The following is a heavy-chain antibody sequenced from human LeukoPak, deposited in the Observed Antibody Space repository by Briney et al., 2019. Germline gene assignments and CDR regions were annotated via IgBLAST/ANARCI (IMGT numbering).Heavy chain of an antibody. CDR2: INPSGGST. D-gene: IGHD3-9*01. CDR1: GYTFTSYY. Sequence: ASVKVSCKASGYTFTSYYMHWVRQAPGQGLEWMGIINPSGGSTSYAQKFQGRVTMTRDTSTSTVYMELSSLRSEDTAVYYCARELYYGDYDILTGTFDYWGQGTLVTVSS. J-gene: IGHJ4*02. V-gene: IGHV1-46*01. CDR3: ARELYYGDYDILTGTFDY.